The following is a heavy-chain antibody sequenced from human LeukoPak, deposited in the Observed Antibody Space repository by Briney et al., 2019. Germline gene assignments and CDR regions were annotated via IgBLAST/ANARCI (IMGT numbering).Heavy chain of an antibody. D-gene: IGHD3-10*01. V-gene: IGHV1-2*02. J-gene: IGHJ4*02. CDR3: ATSRPPNYGSGSYYNY. Sequence: ASVKVSCKASGYTFTGYYMHWVRQAPGQGLEWMGWINPNSGGTSHAQKFQGRVTMTRDTSASTAYMELSSLRSEDTAVYYCATSRPPNYGSGSYYNYWGQGTLVTVSS. CDR1: GYTFTGYY. CDR2: INPNSGGT.